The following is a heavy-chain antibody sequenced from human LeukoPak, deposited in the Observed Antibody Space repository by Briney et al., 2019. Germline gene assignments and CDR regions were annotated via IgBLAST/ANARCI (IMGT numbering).Heavy chain of an antibody. Sequence: SETLSLTCAVYGGSFSGYYWSWIRQPPGKGLEWIGEINHSGSTNYNPSLKSRVTIPVDTSKNQFSLKLSSVTAAGTAVYYCARVRPLLWFGELSGGLDYWGQGTLVTVSS. CDR2: INHSGST. J-gene: IGHJ4*02. D-gene: IGHD3-10*01. V-gene: IGHV4-34*01. CDR1: GGSFSGYY. CDR3: ARVRPLLWFGELSGGLDY.